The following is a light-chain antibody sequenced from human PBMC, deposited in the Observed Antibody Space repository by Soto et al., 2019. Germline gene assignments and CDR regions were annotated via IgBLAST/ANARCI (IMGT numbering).Light chain of an antibody. CDR3: QVRDSSNDSVV. J-gene: IGLJ2*01. CDR1: TIGSKS. V-gene: IGLV3-21*02. CDR2: DDT. Sequence: SYELTQPPSVSVAPGQTARITCEGPTIGSKSVHWYQLRPGQAPVVVVYDDTDRPSGIPERFSGSNSGNTATLTITRVEAGDGADYYCQVRDSSNDSVVFGGGTKLTVL.